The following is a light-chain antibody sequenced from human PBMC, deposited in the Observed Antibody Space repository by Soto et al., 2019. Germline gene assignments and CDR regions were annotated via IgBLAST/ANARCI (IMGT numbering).Light chain of an antibody. J-gene: IGKJ4*01. V-gene: IGKV3-20*01. Sequence: EIVLTQSPGTLSLSPGERATLSCRASQSVSRSDLAWYQQKPGQAPRLLIYGASSRATGIPDRFSGSGSGTDFTLTISRLEPEDFAVYYCQQYGSSLLTFGGGTKVDIK. CDR2: GAS. CDR1: QSVSRSD. CDR3: QQYGSSLLT.